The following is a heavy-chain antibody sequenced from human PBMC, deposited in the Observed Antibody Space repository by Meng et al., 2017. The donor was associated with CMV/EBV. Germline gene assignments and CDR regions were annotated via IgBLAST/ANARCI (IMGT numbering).Heavy chain of an antibody. J-gene: IGHJ4*02. V-gene: IGHV3-23*01. CDR3: AKKSSSSSPRQYYFDY. CDR2: ISGSGGST. CDR1: GFTFSSYA. Sequence: GGSLRLSCAASGFTFSSYAMSWVRQAPGKGPEWVSAISGSGGSTYYADSVKGRFTISRDNSKNTLYLQMNSLRAEDTAVYYCAKKSSSSSPRQYYFDYWGQGTLVTVSS. D-gene: IGHD6-6*01.